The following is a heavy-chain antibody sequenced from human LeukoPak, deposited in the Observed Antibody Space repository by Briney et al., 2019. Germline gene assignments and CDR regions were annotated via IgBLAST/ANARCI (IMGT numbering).Heavy chain of an antibody. D-gene: IGHD3-22*01. Sequence: ASVKVSCKASGYTFTSYGIIWVRQAPGQGLEWMGWISAYNGNTNYAQKLQGRVTMTTDTSTSTAYMELRSLRSDDTAVYYCARIRYYDSSGYYQSSFDYWGQGTLVTVSS. CDR2: ISAYNGNT. CDR3: ARIRYYDSSGYYQSSFDY. J-gene: IGHJ4*02. CDR1: GYTFTSYG. V-gene: IGHV1-18*01.